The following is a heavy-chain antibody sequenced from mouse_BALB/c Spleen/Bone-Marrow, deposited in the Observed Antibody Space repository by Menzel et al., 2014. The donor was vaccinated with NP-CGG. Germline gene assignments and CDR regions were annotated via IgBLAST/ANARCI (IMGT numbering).Heavy chain of an antibody. CDR2: IDPANGNT. Sequence: VHLQQPGAELVKPGASVKLSCTASGFNIKDTYMHWVKQRPEQGLEWIGRIDPANGNTKYDPKFQGKATITADTSSNTADLQLSSLTSEDTAVYYCARLYGNYLFYAMDDWGQGTSVTVSS. V-gene: IGHV14-3*02. J-gene: IGHJ4*01. D-gene: IGHD2-1*01. CDR3: ARLYGNYLFYAMDD. CDR1: GFNIKDTY.